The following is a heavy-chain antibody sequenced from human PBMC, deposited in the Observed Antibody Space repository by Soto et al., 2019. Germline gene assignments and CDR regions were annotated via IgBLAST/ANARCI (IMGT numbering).Heavy chain of an antibody. Sequence: QVRLVQSGAEVKKPGDSVKVSCKASGYTFTDSYMHWVRQAPGQGFEWVGGINPKSGGPKYVPKFQGRVTVTRDTSTSTAYIELNRLTSDDTAVYYCASEDCRNTNCLKGFDYWGQGTLVTVSS. D-gene: IGHD2-15*01. CDR1: GYTFTDSY. CDR3: ASEDCRNTNCLKGFDY. J-gene: IGHJ4*02. V-gene: IGHV1-2*02. CDR2: INPKSGGP.